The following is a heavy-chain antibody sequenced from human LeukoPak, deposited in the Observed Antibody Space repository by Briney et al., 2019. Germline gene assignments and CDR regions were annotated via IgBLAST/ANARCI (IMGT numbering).Heavy chain of an antibody. V-gene: IGHV3-23*01. D-gene: IGHD5-18*01. J-gene: IGHJ4*02. CDR2: ISGSGGNT. CDR1: GFTFSSYA. Sequence: PGGSLRLSCEASGFTFSSYAMSWVRQTPGKGLEWVSGISGSGGNTYYADSVKGRFTISRDNSKNTLYLQVNSLRAEDTAVYYCAKGNGYSYGRYYFDYWGQGTLVTVSS. CDR3: AKGNGYSYGRYYFDY.